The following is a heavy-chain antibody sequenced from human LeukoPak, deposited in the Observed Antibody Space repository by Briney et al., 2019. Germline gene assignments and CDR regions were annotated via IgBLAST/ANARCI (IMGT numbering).Heavy chain of an antibody. CDR3: ARDCLRGSSGWDNWFDP. CDR1: GFTFSSYG. V-gene: IGHV3-30*19. Sequence: GGSLRLSCAASGFTFSSYGMHWVRQAPGKGLEWVAVISYDGSNKYYADSVKGRFTISRDTSKNTLYLQMNSLRAEDTAVYYCARDCLRGSSGWDNWFDPWGQGTLVTVSS. D-gene: IGHD6-19*01. CDR2: ISYDGSNK. J-gene: IGHJ5*02.